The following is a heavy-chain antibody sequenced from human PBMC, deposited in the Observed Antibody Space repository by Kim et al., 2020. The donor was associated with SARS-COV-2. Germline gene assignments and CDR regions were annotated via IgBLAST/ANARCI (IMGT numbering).Heavy chain of an antibody. Sequence: SVKGRFTISRNESKNTAYLQMNNLKTEDTAVYYCTRHDRGASSGSIPFDYWGQGTLVTVSS. D-gene: IGHD6-25*01. V-gene: IGHV3-73*01. CDR3: TRHDRGASSGSIPFDY. J-gene: IGHJ4*02.